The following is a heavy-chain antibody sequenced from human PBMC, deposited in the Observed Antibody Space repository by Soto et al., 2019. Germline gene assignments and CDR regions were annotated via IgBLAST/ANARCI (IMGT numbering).Heavy chain of an antibody. J-gene: IGHJ4*02. CDR2: IYWNDDN. Sequence: QITLKESGPTLLKPTQTLTLTCTFSGFSLSSNAVGVNWIRQPPGKALEWLALIYWNDDNHYSPSLRSRLTITKDTSKYQVVLTMTNVDPVDTATYYCAHGSGWLSDYWGQGTLVTVSS. D-gene: IGHD6-19*01. CDR1: GFSLSSNAVG. V-gene: IGHV2-5*01. CDR3: AHGSGWLSDY.